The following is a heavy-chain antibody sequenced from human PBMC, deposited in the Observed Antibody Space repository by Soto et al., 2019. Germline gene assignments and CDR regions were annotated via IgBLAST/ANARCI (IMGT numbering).Heavy chain of an antibody. D-gene: IGHD3-10*01. V-gene: IGHV3-7*03. Sequence: EMQLVESGGGLVQPGGSLRLSCAASGFTFSTYWMPWVRQTPGKGLEWVANIQYDGSEKYYVDSVKGRFTISRDNTENSLYLQMNSLRADDTAVYYCAIGRGLGSWGRGTMVTVSS. J-gene: IGHJ3*01. CDR3: AIGRGLGS. CDR2: IQYDGSEK. CDR1: GFTFSTYW.